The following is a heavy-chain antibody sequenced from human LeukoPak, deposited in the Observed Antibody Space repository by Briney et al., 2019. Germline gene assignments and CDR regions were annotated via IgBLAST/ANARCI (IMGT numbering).Heavy chain of an antibody. D-gene: IGHD3-22*01. J-gene: IGHJ4*02. Sequence: GGSLRLSCAASRFTFSSYSMIWVRQAPGKGPEWVSSISSSSSSIYYADSVKGRFTISRDNAKNSLYLQMNSLRAEDTAVYYCARASKYYYDSSGYPLDYWGQGTLVTVSS. V-gene: IGHV3-21*01. CDR2: ISSSSSSI. CDR1: RFTFSSYS. CDR3: ARASKYYYDSSGYPLDY.